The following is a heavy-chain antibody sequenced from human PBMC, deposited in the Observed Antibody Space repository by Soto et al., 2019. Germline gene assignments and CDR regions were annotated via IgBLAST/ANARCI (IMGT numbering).Heavy chain of an antibody. CDR1: GGSISSYY. V-gene: IGHV4-59*12. J-gene: IGHJ4*02. CDR2: IYYSGST. Sequence: SETLSLTCTVSGGSISSYYGSWIRQPPGKGLEWIGYIYYSGSTNYNPSLKSRVTISVDTSKNQFSLKLSSVTAADTAVYYCARDPHLLRYLDYWGQGTLVTVSS. CDR3: ARDPHLLRYLDY. D-gene: IGHD3-9*01.